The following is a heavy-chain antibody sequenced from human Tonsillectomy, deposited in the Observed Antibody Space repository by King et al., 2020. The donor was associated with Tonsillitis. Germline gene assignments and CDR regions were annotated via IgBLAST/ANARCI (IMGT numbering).Heavy chain of an antibody. V-gene: IGHV3-15*07. CDR2: VKSRLDGGTI. CDR3: WGSGSYHNDAFDV. J-gene: IGHJ3*01. Sequence: VQLEESGGGLVKPGGSLRLSCAASGFTFSDAWLNWVRQAPGKGLEWVGRVKSRLDGGTIDYAAPVKGRFTISRDDSKNTLYLQMNSLKIEDTGVYYCWGSGSYHNDAFDVWGQGTTVTVSS. D-gene: IGHD3-10*01. CDR1: GFTFSDAW.